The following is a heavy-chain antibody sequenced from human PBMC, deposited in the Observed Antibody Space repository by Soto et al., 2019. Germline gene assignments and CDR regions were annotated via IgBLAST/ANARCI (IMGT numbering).Heavy chain of an antibody. D-gene: IGHD6-6*01. CDR3: ARGLIAAPFDH. V-gene: IGHV4-61*01. Sequence: QVQLQESGPGLVKPSETLSLTYTVSGGSVRSGSYSWTWIRQPPGKGLEWIGHIYYTGSTKYNPSLKNRVTISVDTSKNQFSLRLSSVAAADTAIYFCARGLIAAPFDHWGQGTLVTVSS. CDR2: IYYTGST. CDR1: GGSVRSGSYS. J-gene: IGHJ4*02.